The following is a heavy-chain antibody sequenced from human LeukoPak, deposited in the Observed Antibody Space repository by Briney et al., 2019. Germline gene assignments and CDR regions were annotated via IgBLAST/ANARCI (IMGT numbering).Heavy chain of an antibody. CDR3: ARVWPIYGYNLLISRDGTSNWFDP. J-gene: IGHJ5*02. CDR1: GGTLSSYA. D-gene: IGHD5-12*01. CDR2: IIPILGIA. V-gene: IGHV1-69*04. Sequence: SVTVSCKPSGGTLSSYAISWVRQAPGEGLEWMGRIIPILGIANYAQKFQGRVTITADKSTSTAYMELSSLRSEDTAVYYCARVWPIYGYNLLISRDGTSNWFDPWGQGTLVTVSS.